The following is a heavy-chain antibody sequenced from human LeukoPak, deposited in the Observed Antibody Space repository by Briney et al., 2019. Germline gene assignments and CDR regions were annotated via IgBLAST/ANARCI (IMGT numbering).Heavy chain of an antibody. D-gene: IGHD3-22*01. V-gene: IGHV1-46*01. CDR2: INPSGGST. Sequence: ASVKVSCKASGYTFTDYYMHWVRQAPGQGLEWMGIINPSGGSTSYAQKFQGRVTMTRDTSTSTVYMELSSLRSEDTAVYYCARTLNIDSSGYYYSVGVDYWGQGTLVTVSS. J-gene: IGHJ4*02. CDR3: ARTLNIDSSGYYYSVGVDY. CDR1: GYTFTDYY.